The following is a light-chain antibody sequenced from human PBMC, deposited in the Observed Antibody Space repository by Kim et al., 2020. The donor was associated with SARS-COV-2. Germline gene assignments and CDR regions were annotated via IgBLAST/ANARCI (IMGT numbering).Light chain of an antibody. CDR3: QQDYNLPYT. CDR1: QSVSSSY. V-gene: IGKV3D-7*01. CDR2: GAS. Sequence: EIVMTQSPATLSLSPGEGVTLSCRASQSVSSSYLSWYQQKPGQAPRLLIYGASTRATGIPARFSGSGSGTDFTLTISSLQPEDFAVYYCQQDYNLPYTFGQGTKLEI. J-gene: IGKJ2*01.